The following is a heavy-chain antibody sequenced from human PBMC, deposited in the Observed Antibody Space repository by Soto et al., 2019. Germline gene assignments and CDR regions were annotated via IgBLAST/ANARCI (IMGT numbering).Heavy chain of an antibody. V-gene: IGHV3-30-3*01. CDR2: ISYDGSNK. CDR3: ARDTGGIAVAAKFAY. D-gene: IGHD6-19*01. J-gene: IGHJ4*02. Sequence: QVQLVESGGGVVQPWRSLRLSCAASGFTFSSYAMHWVRQAPGKGLEWVAVISYDGSNKYYADAVQGRFTSSRDNSKNTLYLQLHRLRAEDTAVYYCARDTGGIAVAAKFAYWGQGTLVTVYS. CDR1: GFTFSSYA.